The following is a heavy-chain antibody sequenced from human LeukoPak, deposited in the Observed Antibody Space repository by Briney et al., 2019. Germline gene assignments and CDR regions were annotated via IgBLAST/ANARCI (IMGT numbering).Heavy chain of an antibody. CDR3: ARYHTALNY. D-gene: IGHD5-18*01. CDR2: IYSGGST. J-gene: IGHJ4*02. V-gene: IGHV3-53*01. Sequence: GGSLRLSCGASGLTVSSYAMSWVRQAPGKGLEWVSVIYSGGSTYYADSVKGRFTISRDNSKNTVYLQLNNLRVEDTAVYYCARYHTALNYWGQGTLVTASS. CDR1: GLTVSSYA.